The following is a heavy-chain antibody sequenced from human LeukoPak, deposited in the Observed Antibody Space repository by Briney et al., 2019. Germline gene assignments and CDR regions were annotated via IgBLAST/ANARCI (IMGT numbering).Heavy chain of an antibody. J-gene: IGHJ4*02. CDR2: IYYSGST. CDR3: ARMSTLSYYLDY. Sequence: SETLSLTCTVSGGSITGYYWSWIRQPPGKGLEWIGFIYYSGSTNYSPSLKSRVTISVDTSKNQFSLKLSSVTAADTAVYYCARMSTLSYYLDYWGQGILVTVSS. V-gene: IGHV4-59*08. D-gene: IGHD2/OR15-2a*01. CDR1: GGSITGYY.